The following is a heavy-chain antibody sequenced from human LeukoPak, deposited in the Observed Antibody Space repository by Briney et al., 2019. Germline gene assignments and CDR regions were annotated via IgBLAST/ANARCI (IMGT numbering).Heavy chain of an antibody. Sequence: GGSLRLSCAASGFIFSNYAMSWLRQAPGKGPEWVSAISASGGDTYYADSVKGRFTISRDNSKNTLYAQMNSLRAEDTAVYYCAAWYSGTFRADYWGQGTLVTVSS. CDR1: GFIFSNYA. D-gene: IGHD1-26*01. CDR2: ISASGGDT. CDR3: AAWYSGTFRADY. J-gene: IGHJ4*02. V-gene: IGHV3-23*01.